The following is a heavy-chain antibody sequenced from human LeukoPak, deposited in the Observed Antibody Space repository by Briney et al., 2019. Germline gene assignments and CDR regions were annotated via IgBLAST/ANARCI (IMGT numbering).Heavy chain of an antibody. CDR1: GGTFSSYA. J-gene: IGHJ4*02. V-gene: IGHV1-69*04. CDR3: ARSGGDPFDY. Sequence: GASVKVSFKASGGTFSSYAISWVRQAPGQGLEWMGRIIPILGIANYAQKFQGRVTITADKSTSTAYMELSSLRSEDTAVYYCARSGGDPFDYWGQGTLVTVSS. D-gene: IGHD2-21*02. CDR2: IIPILGIA.